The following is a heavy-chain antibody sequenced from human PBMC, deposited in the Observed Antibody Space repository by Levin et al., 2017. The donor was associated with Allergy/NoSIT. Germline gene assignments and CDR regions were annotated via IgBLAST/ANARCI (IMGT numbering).Heavy chain of an antibody. J-gene: IGHJ6*02. CDR2: ISAGGNYI. D-gene: IGHD3-10*01. CDR1: GILFSSYD. Sequence: GGSLRLSCAASGILFSSYDMNWVRQAPGKGLEWVSSISAGGNYIYYADSVKGRFPISRDTAKNSLFLQMTSLRAEATAVYYCASWAMLHYGRGALDYFYYAMDVWGQGTTVTVSS. V-gene: IGHV3-21*01. CDR3: ASWAMLHYGRGALDYFYYAMDV.